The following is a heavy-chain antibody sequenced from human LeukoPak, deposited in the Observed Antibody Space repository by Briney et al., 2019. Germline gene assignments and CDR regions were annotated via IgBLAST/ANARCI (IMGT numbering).Heavy chain of an antibody. D-gene: IGHD2-8*01. V-gene: IGHV1-18*01. CDR3: ARGIQWRFDP. CDR1: GYIFTSYG. J-gene: IGHJ5*02. Sequence: ASVKVSCKASGYIFTSYGISWVRQAPGQGLEWMGWISTEKGNTNYAQRLQGRVTMTRDTSTSTAYMELRSLKSDDTAVYYCARGIQWRFDPWGQGTLVTVSS. CDR2: ISTEKGNT.